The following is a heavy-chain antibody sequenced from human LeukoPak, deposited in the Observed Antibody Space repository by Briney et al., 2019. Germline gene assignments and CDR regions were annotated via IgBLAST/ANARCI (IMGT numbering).Heavy chain of an antibody. Sequence: GASVKVSCKASGYTFTSYGINWVRQAPGQGLEWMGWISAYNGDTNYAQKLQGRVTMTTDTSTSTAYMEVRSLRSDDTAVYYCASGPRYSSGWYQVAFDYWGQGTLVTVSS. V-gene: IGHV1-18*01. D-gene: IGHD6-19*01. J-gene: IGHJ4*02. CDR3: ASGPRYSSGWYQVAFDY. CDR2: ISAYNGDT. CDR1: GYTFTSYG.